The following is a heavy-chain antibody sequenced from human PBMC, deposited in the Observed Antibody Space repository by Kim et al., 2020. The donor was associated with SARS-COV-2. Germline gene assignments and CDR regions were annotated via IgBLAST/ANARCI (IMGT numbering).Heavy chain of an antibody. CDR2: ISYDGSNK. CDR1: GFTFSSYG. CDR3: AKAFGEKTIWFGAY. V-gene: IGHV3-30*18. D-gene: IGHD3-10*01. Sequence: GGSLRLSCVASGFTFSSYGMHWVRQAPGKGLEWVAVISYDGSNKYYADSVKGRFTISRDNSKNTLYLQMNSLRAEDTAVYYCAKAFGEKTIWFGAYWGQGTLVTVSS. J-gene: IGHJ4*02.